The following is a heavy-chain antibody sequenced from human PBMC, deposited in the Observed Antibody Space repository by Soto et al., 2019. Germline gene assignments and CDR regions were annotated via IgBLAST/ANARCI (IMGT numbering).Heavy chain of an antibody. J-gene: IGHJ4*02. CDR1: GFTFGDYA. CDR2: IRSKAYGGTP. CDR3: TRGAFWSGYYHFDY. V-gene: IGHV3-49*04. D-gene: IGHD3-3*01. Sequence: TGGSLRLSCTASGFTFGDYAMSWVRQAPGKGLEWVSFIRSKAYGGTPEYAASVKGRFTISRDDSKSIAYLQMNSLKTEDTAVYYCTRGAFWSGYYHFDYWGQGTLVTVSS.